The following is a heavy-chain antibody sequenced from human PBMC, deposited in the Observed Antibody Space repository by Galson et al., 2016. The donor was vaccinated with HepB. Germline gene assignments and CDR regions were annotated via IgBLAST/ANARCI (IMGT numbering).Heavy chain of an antibody. V-gene: IGHV1-69*13. CDR3: ATALPAPSLPSGMDV. J-gene: IGHJ6*02. D-gene: IGHD2-2*01. CDR2: IIPIFGTP. Sequence: SVKVSCKASGDTFNSIAISWVRQAPGEGLQWMGGIIPIFGTPTYAPNFQGRVTITADESTTTAFLHLTSQRSEDAAIYYCATALPAPSLPSGMDVWGQGTTVTVSS. CDR1: GDTFNSIA.